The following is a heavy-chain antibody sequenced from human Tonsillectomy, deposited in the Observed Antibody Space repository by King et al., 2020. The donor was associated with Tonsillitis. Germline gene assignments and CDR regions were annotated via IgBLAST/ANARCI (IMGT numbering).Heavy chain of an antibody. J-gene: IGHJ4*02. CDR2: IFHSGNTRSP. D-gene: IGHD1/OR15-1a*01. V-gene: IGHV4-38-2*01. CDR1: GYSISSGFY. Sequence: HVQLQESGPGLVKPSETLSLTCAVSGYSISSGFYWGWIRQPPGKGLGWIGSIFHSGNTRSPSSNPSLTSPVTMSVDTSKNQFSLRLSSVTAADTAVYYCAGESNKQYHFWGQGTVVTVSS. CDR3: AGESNKQYHF.